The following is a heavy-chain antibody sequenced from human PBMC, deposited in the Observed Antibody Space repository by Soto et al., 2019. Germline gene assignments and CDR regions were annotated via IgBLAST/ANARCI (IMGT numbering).Heavy chain of an antibody. D-gene: IGHD3-22*01. J-gene: IGHJ4*02. CDR3: ARGRTVRNYADDSSDYFYFFDY. V-gene: IGHV4-59*01. CDR1: GDSISTFY. Sequence: KPSETLSLTCTVSGDSISTFYWGWMRPSPGKELECIGYVYYTGSTNYNPSLKSRVTISVDRSKNQFSLKLTSANAADTAVYYCARGRTVRNYADDSSDYFYFFDYWGQGTQVTVSS. CDR2: VYYTGST.